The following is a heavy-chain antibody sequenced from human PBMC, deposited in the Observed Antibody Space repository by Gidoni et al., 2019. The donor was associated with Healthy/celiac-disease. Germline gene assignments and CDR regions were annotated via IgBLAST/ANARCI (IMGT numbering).Heavy chain of an antibody. J-gene: IGHJ4*02. CDR2: FDPEDGDT. CDR3: AREFNNYLDY. V-gene: IGHV1-69-2*01. CDR1: GYSFTDYW. Sequence: EVQLVQSGAEVTSPGVTVKISCKVSGYSFTDYWMHWVKQAPGKGLERMGLFDPEDGDTIYTEKFQGRVTMTADTSTDTAYMELASLRSEDTAIYFCAREFNNYLDYWGQGTLVTVSS.